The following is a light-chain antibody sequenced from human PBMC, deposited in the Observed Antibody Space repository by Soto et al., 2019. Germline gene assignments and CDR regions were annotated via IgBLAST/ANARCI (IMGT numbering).Light chain of an antibody. V-gene: IGKV2-28*01. CDR1: QSLLHSNGYNF. CDR3: MQALQTPPYT. CDR2: LGS. J-gene: IGKJ2*01. Sequence: DIVMTQSPLSLPVTPGEPASISCRSSQSLLHSNGYNFLDWYLQKPGQSPQLLIHLGSNRASGVPDRFSGSGSGTDFTLTISRVEAEDVGVYYCMQALQTPPYTFGQGTKVDNK.